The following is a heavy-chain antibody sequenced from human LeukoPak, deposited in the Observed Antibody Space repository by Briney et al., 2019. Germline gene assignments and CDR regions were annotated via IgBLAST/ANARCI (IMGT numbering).Heavy chain of an antibody. CDR3: ARRFFDQDFFDY. CDR1: VGSIRGYY. V-gene: IGHV4-4*09. J-gene: IGHJ4*02. D-gene: IGHD3-9*01. Sequence: SETLSLTCSVSVGSIRGYYWSWIRLPPGKGLEWIGYIHASGSTHYNSSLKSRVTILLDTSKNQFSLEVISLTAADTAVYYCARRFFDQDFFDYWGQGTLVTVSS. CDR2: IHASGST.